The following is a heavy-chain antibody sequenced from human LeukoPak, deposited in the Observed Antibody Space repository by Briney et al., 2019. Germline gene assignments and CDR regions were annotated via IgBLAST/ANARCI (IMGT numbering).Heavy chain of an antibody. D-gene: IGHD3-9*01. CDR3: ARRTFDWSIDI. CDR2: IYPGYSDT. CDR1: GYKLTNNW. J-gene: IGHJ3*02. V-gene: IGHV5-51*01. Sequence: GESLKISCKISGYKLTNNWIGWVRQVPGKGLEWMGLIYPGYSDTRYSPSFQGQVTISADKSISTAYLQWSSLKASDTAMYYCARRTFDWSIDIWGQGTMVTVSS.